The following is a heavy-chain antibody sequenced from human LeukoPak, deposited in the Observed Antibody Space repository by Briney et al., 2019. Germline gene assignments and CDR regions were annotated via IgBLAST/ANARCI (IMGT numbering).Heavy chain of an antibody. J-gene: IGHJ4*02. Sequence: GGSLRLSCAASGFTFSSYSMNWVRQAPGKGLEWVSFVSSSSSYIYYADSVKGRFTISRDNAKNSLYLQMNSLRAEDTAVYYCARGGRGIAVARLLDYWGQGTLVTVSS. CDR1: GFTFSSYS. D-gene: IGHD6-19*01. CDR3: ARGGRGIAVARLLDY. V-gene: IGHV3-21*01. CDR2: VSSSSSYI.